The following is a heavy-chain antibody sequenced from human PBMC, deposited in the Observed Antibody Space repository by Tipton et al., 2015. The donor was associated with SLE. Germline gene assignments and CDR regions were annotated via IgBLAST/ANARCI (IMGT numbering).Heavy chain of an antibody. V-gene: IGHV4-30-2*01. J-gene: IGHJ4*02. CDR3: ARCHRDGYSEGFDY. D-gene: IGHD5-24*01. Sequence: TLSLTCAVSGGSISSGGYSWSWIRQPPGKGLEWIGYIYHSGSTYYNPSLKSRVTISVDRSKNQFSLKLSPVTAADTAVYYCARCHRDGYSEGFDYWGQGTLVTVSS. CDR2: IYHSGST. CDR1: GGSISSGGYS.